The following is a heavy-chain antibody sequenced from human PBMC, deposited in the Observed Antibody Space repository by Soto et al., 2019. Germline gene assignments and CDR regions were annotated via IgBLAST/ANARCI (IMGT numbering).Heavy chain of an antibody. CDR2: IVVGSGNT. CDR3: ARRRGDYITSFDY. CDR1: GYTFTSYD. Sequence: GASVKVSCKASGYTFTSYDINWVRQATGQRLEWIGWIVVGSGNTNYAQKFQERVTITRDMSTSTAYMELSSLRSEDTAVYYCARRRGDYITSFDYWGQGTLVTVSS. J-gene: IGHJ4*02. D-gene: IGHD4-17*01. V-gene: IGHV1-58*02.